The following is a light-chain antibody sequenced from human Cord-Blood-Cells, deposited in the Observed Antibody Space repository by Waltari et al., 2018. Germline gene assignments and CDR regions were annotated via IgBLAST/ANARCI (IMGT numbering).Light chain of an antibody. CDR1: SSDVGSYNL. Sequence: QSALTQPASVSGSPGQSITISCTGTSSDVGSYNLVSWYQQQPAKAPKLMIYEGSKRPSGVSNRFSGSKSGNTASLTISGLQAEDEADYYCCSYAGSSYVFGTGTKVTVL. V-gene: IGLV2-23*01. J-gene: IGLJ1*01. CDR3: CSYAGSSYV. CDR2: EGS.